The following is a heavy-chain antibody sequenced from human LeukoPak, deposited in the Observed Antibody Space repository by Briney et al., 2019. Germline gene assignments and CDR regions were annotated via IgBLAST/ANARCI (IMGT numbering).Heavy chain of an antibody. V-gene: IGHV4-34*01. Sequence: SETLSLTCAVYGGSFSGYYRSWIRQPPGKGLEWMGEINHSGSTNYNPSLKSRVTISVDTSKSQFSLKLSSVTAADTAVYYCARGAVPQYYDYVWGSYRYPTIFDYWGQGTLVTVSS. CDR3: ARGAVPQYYDYVWGSYRYPTIFDY. J-gene: IGHJ4*02. CDR1: GGSFSGYY. CDR2: INHSGST. D-gene: IGHD3-16*02.